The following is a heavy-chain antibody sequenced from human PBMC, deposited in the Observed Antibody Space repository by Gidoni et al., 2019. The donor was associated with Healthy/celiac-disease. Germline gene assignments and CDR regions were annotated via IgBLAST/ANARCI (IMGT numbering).Heavy chain of an antibody. CDR2: IYYSGST. V-gene: IGHV4-31*03. CDR3: ARVPTMVRGVIITRNWFDP. J-gene: IGHJ5*02. D-gene: IGHD3-10*01. CDR1: GGSISSGGYY. Sequence: QVQLQESGPGLVKPSQTLSLTCTVSGGSISSGGYYWSWIRQHPGKGLEWIGYIYYSGSTYYNPSLKSRVTISVDTSKNQFSLKLSSVTAADTAVYYCARVPTMVRGVIITRNWFDPWGQGTLVTVYS.